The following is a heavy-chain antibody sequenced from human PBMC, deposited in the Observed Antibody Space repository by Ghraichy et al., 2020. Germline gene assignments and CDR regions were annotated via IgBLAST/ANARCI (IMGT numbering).Heavy chain of an antibody. J-gene: IGHJ3*02. CDR3: ARESGYRNAFDI. CDR1: GFTFSSYW. CDR2: IKQDGSEK. D-gene: IGHD5-12*01. Sequence: GESLNISCAASGFTFSSYWMSWVRQAPGKGLEWVANIKQDGSEKYYVDSVKGRFTISRDNAKNSLYLQMNSLRAEDTAVYYCARESGYRNAFDIWGQGTMVTVSS. V-gene: IGHV3-7*03.